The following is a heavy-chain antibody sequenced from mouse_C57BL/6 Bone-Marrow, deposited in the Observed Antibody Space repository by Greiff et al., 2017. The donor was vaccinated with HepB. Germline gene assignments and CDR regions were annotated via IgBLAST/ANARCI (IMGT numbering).Heavy chain of an antibody. D-gene: IGHD1-1*01. J-gene: IGHJ3*01. CDR2: IYPGNSDT. CDR3: TIHYGSSYVWFAY. CDR1: GYTFTSYW. V-gene: IGHV1-5*01. Sequence: VQLQQSGPVLARPGASVKMSCKTSGYTFTSYWMHWVKQRPGQGLEWIGAIYPGNSDTSYNQKFKGKAKLTAVTSASTAYMELSSLTNEDSAVYYCTIHYGSSYVWFAYWGQGTLVTVSA.